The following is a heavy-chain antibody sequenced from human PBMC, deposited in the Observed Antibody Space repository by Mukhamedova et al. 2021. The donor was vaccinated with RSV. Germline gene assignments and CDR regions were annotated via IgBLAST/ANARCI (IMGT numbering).Heavy chain of an antibody. J-gene: IGHJ3*02. V-gene: IGHV1-2*02. CDR1: TDYY. CDR3: AREGYTDGFDI. Sequence: TDYYIHWVRQAPGQGLEWMGWSGPNSGATNYAQRFQGRVTMTRDTSINTAYMDLSSLRSDETAVYYCAREGYTDGFDIW. CDR2: SGPNSGAT. D-gene: IGHD5-12*01.